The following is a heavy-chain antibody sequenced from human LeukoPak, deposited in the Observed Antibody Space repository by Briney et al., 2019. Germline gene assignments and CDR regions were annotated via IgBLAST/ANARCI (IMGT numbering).Heavy chain of an antibody. V-gene: IGHV1-2*02. D-gene: IGHD3-10*01. CDR2: INPNSGAT. CDR3: AREGREFGPHKLAGFDY. J-gene: IGHJ4*02. Sequence: GASVKVSCTTSGYTFTRYYMHWVRQAPGQGLEWMGWINPNSGATNYVQEFQGRVTMTRDTSITTAYMELSGLRSDDTAVYYCAREGREFGPHKLAGFDYWGQGTLVTVSS. CDR1: GYTFTRYY.